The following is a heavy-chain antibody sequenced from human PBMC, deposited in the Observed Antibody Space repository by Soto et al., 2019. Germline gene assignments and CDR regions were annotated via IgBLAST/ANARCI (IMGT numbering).Heavy chain of an antibody. V-gene: IGHV3-23*01. D-gene: IGHD2-8*01. Sequence: GGSLRLSCAASGFTISSHAMSWVRQAPGKGLEWVASISGTGDGTYYGDSVKGRFTISRDSSSSTLYLEMNNLRGEDTAVYFCTKSRRGILMVYGFGGMDVWGQGTTVTVSS. J-gene: IGHJ6*02. CDR2: ISGTGDGT. CDR3: TKSRRGILMVYGFGGMDV. CDR1: GFTISSHA.